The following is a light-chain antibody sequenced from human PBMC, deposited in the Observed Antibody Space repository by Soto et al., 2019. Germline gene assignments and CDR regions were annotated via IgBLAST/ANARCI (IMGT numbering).Light chain of an antibody. J-gene: IGKJ2*01. CDR1: QSMGTW. Sequence: DIQMTQSPSTLAASVGERGTSTCRASQSMGTWLAWYQQKPGKAPKLLIYDASTLESGVPSRFSGSGSGTEFTLIISSLQPDDFATYYCQQYDTYSMYTFGQGTKVDIK. CDR3: QQYDTYSMYT. V-gene: IGKV1-5*01. CDR2: DAS.